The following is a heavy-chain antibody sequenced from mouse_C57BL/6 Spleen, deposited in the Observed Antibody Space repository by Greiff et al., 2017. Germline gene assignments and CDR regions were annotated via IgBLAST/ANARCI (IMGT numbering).Heavy chain of an antibody. V-gene: IGHV1-82*01. D-gene: IGHD2-3*01. CDR1: GYAFSSSW. CDR2: IYPGDGDT. J-gene: IGHJ4*01. Sequence: QVQLQQSGPELVKPGASVKISCKASGYAFSSSWMNWVKQRPGTGLEWIGRIYPGDGDTNYNGKFKGKATLTADKSSSTAYMQLSSLTSDDSAVYFCARWLLLYYAMDYWGQGTSVTVSS. CDR3: ARWLLLYYAMDY.